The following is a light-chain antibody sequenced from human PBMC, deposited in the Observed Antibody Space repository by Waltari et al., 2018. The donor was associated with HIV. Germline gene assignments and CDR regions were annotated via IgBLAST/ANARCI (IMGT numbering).Light chain of an antibody. V-gene: IGLV1-40*01. CDR1: TSNIETPYD. CDR2: GRK. CDR3: QSYDSSLTAVI. J-gene: IGLJ2*01. Sequence: QSVLTQPPSVSGAPGQSVSISCTGTTSNIETPYDVHWYQQLPGPAPKLLGTGRKSGPAGVPARFSGSKSGTSAALAITGLQSEDEAFNYCQSYDSSLTAVIFGGGTKLTVL.